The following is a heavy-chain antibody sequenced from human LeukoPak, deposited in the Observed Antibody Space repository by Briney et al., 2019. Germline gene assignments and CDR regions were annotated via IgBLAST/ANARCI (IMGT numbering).Heavy chain of an antibody. CDR1: GDTFTSYY. CDR2: INPSGGST. CDR3: ARDPVEMATISGGYFDY. V-gene: IGHV1-46*01. J-gene: IGHJ4*02. D-gene: IGHD5-24*01. Sequence: ASVKVSCKASGDTFTSYYMHWVRQAPGQGLEWMGIINPSGGSTSYAQKFQGRVTMTRDTSTSTVYMELSSLRSEDTAVYYCARDPVEMATISGGYFDYWGQGTLVTVSS.